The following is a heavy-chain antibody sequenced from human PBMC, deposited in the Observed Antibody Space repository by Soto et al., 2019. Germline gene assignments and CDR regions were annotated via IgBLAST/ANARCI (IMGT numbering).Heavy chain of an antibody. CDR1: GDSLSSNSAA. Sequence: SETLSLTCVISGDSLSSNSAACNWIRQSPSRGLEWLGSTYYRAKWNSDYAVSVKSRIIINPDTSKNQVSLQLNSVTPEDTTVDYSARVEITTVQGVVLNYVYHGTDVWGQGTTVTVSS. D-gene: IGHD3-10*01. J-gene: IGHJ6*02. V-gene: IGHV6-1*01. CDR3: ARVEITTVQGVVLNYVYHGTDV. CDR2: TYYRAKWNS.